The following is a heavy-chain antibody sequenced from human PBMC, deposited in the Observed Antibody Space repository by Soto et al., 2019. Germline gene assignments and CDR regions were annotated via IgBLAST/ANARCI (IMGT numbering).Heavy chain of an antibody. CDR3: ARGYSGTYPPRDY. CDR2: ISYDGTNK. D-gene: IGHD1-26*01. V-gene: IGHV3-30-3*01. CDR1: GFTFSTYA. J-gene: IGHJ4*02. Sequence: QVQLVESGGGVVQPGRSLRLSCAASGFTFSTYAMHWVRQAPGKGLEWVALISYDGTNKYYADSVKGRFTISRDNSKNNLYLQMNGLRPEDTAVYYCARGYSGTYPPRDYWGQGTLITVSS.